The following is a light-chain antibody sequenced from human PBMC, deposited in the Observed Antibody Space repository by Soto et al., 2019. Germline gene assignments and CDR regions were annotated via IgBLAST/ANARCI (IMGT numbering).Light chain of an antibody. Sequence: QSVLAHPSSASLSRGQPVNISWSGSNSNLALNTVNWYQQLPGPAPELLIYNTSPRPAGTPHRFPRPKSGTSAYPALNALQSDNEADYYFAAWDDSLNGTVFRPGTKVTVL. V-gene: IGLV1-44*01. J-gene: IGLJ1*01. CDR3: AAWDDSLNGTV. CDR2: NTS. CDR1: NSNLALNT.